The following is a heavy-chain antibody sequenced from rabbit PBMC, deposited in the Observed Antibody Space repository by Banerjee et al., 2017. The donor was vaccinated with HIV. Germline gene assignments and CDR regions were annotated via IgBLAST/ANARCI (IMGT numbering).Heavy chain of an antibody. V-gene: IGHV1S40*01. CDR1: GFDLSSYYY. J-gene: IGHJ4*01. Sequence: QSLEESGGGLVKPEGSLTLTCKASGFDLSSYYYMCWVRQAPGKGLEWIACIYTSSGTTYYASWAKGRFTISKASSTTVTLQMTSLTAADTATYFCARETAAYAGGTYTTGGNLWGPVTLVTVS. CDR2: IYTSSGTT. D-gene: IGHD8-1*01. CDR3: ARETAAYAGGTYTTGGNL.